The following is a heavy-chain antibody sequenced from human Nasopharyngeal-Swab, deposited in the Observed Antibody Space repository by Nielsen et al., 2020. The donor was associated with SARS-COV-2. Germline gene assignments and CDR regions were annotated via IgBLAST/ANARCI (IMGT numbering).Heavy chain of an antibody. J-gene: IGHJ4*02. D-gene: IGHD6-13*01. Sequence: WIRQPPGKGLEWVAVISYDGSNKYYADSVKGRFTISRDNSKNTLYLQMNSLRAEDTAVYYCPKDKKARGDSSSWTTDYWGQGTLVTVSS. CDR2: ISYDGSNK. V-gene: IGHV3-30*18. CDR3: PKDKKARGDSSSWTTDY.